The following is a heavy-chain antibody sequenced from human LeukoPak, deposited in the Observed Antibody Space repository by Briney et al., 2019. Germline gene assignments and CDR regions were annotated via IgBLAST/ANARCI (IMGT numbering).Heavy chain of an antibody. Sequence: ASGKVSCKASGYTFTSYDINWVRQATGQGLEWMGWMNPNSGNTGYAQKFQGRVTMTRNTSISTAYMELSSLRSEDTAVYYCARGGYSGYDYGLSLDYWGQGTLVTVSS. CDR2: MNPNSGNT. J-gene: IGHJ4*02. D-gene: IGHD5-12*01. V-gene: IGHV1-8*01. CDR3: ARGGYSGYDYGLSLDY. CDR1: GYTFTSYD.